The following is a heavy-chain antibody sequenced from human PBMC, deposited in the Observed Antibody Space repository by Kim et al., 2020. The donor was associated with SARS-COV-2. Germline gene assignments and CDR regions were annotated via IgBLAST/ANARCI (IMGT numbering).Heavy chain of an antibody. CDR1: GFTFDDYA. CDR2: ISWNSGSI. V-gene: IGHV3-9*01. D-gene: IGHD3-3*01. Sequence: GGSLRLSCVASGFTFDDYAMHWVRQAPGKGLEWVSGISWNSGSIGYADSVKGRFTISRDNAKNSLYLQMNSLRTEDTALYYCAKDRSGLRFFDWSAYYY. CDR3: AKDRSGLRFFDWSAYYY. J-gene: IGHJ6*01.